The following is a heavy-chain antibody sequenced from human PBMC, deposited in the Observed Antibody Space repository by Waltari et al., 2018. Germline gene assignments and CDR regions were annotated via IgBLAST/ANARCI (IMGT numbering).Heavy chain of an antibody. J-gene: IGHJ6*04. V-gene: IGHV3-30*02. CDR2: ITYDGSSQ. D-gene: IGHD1-7*01. CDR3: AKDPGNWNYFGV. Sequence: QVQLVESGGGVVQPGGSLRLACAASGFTFSDYGMHWVRQAPGKGLEWVAFITYDGSSQFYADSVGGRFTVSRDNSKNTLYLQRNSLRAEDTAVFFCAKDPGNWNYFGVWGKGTTVTVFS. CDR1: GFTFSDYG.